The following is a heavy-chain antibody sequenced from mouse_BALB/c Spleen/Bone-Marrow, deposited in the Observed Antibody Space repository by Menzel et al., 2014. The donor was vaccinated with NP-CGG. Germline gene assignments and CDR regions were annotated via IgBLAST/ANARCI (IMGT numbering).Heavy chain of an antibody. CDR2: IHPNSGNT. CDR1: GYTFTSSW. J-gene: IGHJ2*01. D-gene: IGHD4-1*01. V-gene: IGHV1S130*01. Sequence: VQLQQSGSVLVRPGVSVKLSCKASGYTFTSSWMRWAKQRPGQGLEWIGEIHPNSGNTNYNEKFKGKATLTVDTSSSTAYVDLNSLTSEDSAVYYCALGLPYFDYWGQGTTLTVSS. CDR3: ALGLPYFDY.